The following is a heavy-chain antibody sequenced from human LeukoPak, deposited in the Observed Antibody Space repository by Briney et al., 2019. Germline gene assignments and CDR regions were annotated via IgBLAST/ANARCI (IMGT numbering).Heavy chain of an antibody. V-gene: IGHV1-2*04. CDR1: GYTFTGYY. CDR2: INPNSGGT. CDR3: AREVVSAAGTKYYYYGMDV. D-gene: IGHD6-13*01. J-gene: IGHJ6*02. Sequence: ASVKVSCKASGYTFTGYYMHWVRQAPGQGLEWMGWINPNSGGTNYAQKFQGWVTMTRDTSISTAYMELSRLRSDDTAVYYCAREVVSAAGTKYYYYGMDVWGQGTTVTVSS.